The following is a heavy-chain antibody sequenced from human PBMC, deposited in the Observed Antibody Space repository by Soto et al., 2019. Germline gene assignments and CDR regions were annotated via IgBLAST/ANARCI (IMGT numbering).Heavy chain of an antibody. D-gene: IGHD5-18*01. CDR3: ARVRGYSYAHLVYSSPPYGMDV. V-gene: IGHV1-2*04. Sequence: ASVKVSCKASGYTFTGYYMHWVRQAPGQGLEWMGWINPNSGGTNYAQKFQGWVTMTRDTSISTAYMELSRLRSDDTAVYYCARVRGYSYAHLVYSSPPYGMDVWGPAPTVTV. CDR1: GYTFTGYY. CDR2: INPNSGGT. J-gene: IGHJ6*02.